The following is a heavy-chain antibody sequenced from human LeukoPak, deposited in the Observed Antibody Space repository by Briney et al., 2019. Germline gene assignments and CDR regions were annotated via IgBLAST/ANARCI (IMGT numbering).Heavy chain of an antibody. J-gene: IGHJ6*02. Sequence: ASVKVSCKASGYTFTGYYMHWVRQAPGQGLEWMGWINPNSGGTNYAQKFQGRVTMTRDTSISTAYMELSRLRSDDPAVYYCARDLSWNLTGYLGHYGMDVWGQGTTVTVSS. CDR1: GYTFTGYY. CDR2: INPNSGGT. V-gene: IGHV1-2*02. CDR3: ARDLSWNLTGYLGHYGMDV. D-gene: IGHD3-9*01.